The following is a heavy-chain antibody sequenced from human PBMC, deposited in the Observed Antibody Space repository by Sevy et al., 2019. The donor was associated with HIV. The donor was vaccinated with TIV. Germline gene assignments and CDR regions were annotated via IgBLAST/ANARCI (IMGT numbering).Heavy chain of an antibody. CDR2: IKQDGTEA. Sequence: GGSLRLSCAASGFTFSTYWMTWVRQAPGKGLEWVAYIKQDGTEAYYVDAVRGRFTVSRDNSHKSFFLQMTSLRDEDTAGYYCARGLADWGSFHYSLWGQGTPVTVSS. CDR1: GFTFSTYW. D-gene: IGHD3-16*01. V-gene: IGHV3-7*01. CDR3: ARGLADWGSFHYSL. J-gene: IGHJ4*02.